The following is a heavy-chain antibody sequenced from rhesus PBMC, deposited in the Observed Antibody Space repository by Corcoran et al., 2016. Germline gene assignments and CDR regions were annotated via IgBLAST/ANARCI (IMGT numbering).Heavy chain of an antibody. CDR3: ARAPRRWLVVDGYNRFDV. CDR1: GGSLSSNY. Sequence: QVQLQESGPGLVKPLETLSLTCAVSGGSLSSNYWSWIRQPTGKGLEWIGYIYGSGSITNDNPPRKSRVTLSVDTSKNQCSLKLSSGTAADTAVYYCARAPRRWLVVDGYNRFDVWGAGVLVTVSS. J-gene: IGHJ5-1*01. D-gene: IGHD6-37*01. CDR2: IYGSGSIT. V-gene: IGHV4S11*01.